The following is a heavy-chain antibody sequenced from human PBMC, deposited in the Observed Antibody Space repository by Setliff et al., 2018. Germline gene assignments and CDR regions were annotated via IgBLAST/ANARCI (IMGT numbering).Heavy chain of an antibody. V-gene: IGHV4-39*01. CDR2: IYYRGDT. CDR3: ARTGTYRYFDY. Sequence: TSETLSLTCTVSGGSISSGVYYWAWIRQPPGKGLEWIGRIYYRGDTYYNASLKSRLTLSVDTSKNQVSLNLRSVTAADTAVYYCARTGTYRYFDYWGQGTLVTVSS. D-gene: IGHD1-1*01. J-gene: IGHJ4*02. CDR1: GGSISSGVYY.